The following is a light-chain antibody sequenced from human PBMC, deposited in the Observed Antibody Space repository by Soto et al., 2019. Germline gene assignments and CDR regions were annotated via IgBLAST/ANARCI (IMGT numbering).Light chain of an antibody. CDR3: LLCMGSGLYV. J-gene: IGLJ1*01. CDR1: SGSVSTGHY. V-gene: IGLV8-61*01. Sequence: QTVVTQEPTFSVSPGGTVTLTCGLSSGSVSTGHYPSWYQQTPGQAPRTLIYSTNTRSSGVPDRFSGSILGNKAALTITGAQADDESDYYCLLCMGSGLYVFGTGTKLTVL. CDR2: STN.